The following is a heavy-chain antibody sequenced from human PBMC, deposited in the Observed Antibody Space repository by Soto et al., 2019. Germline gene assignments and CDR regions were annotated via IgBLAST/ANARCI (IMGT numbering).Heavy chain of an antibody. V-gene: IGHV3-64*02. CDR1: GFTFSDYA. D-gene: IGHD3-22*01. J-gene: IGHJ4*02. CDR2: INNYGDKT. Sequence: PGGSLRLSCVASGFTFSDYALHWVRQAPGKGLEYVSAINNYGDKTYYADAVKGRFTISRDNSKNTLHLQMGSLRVDDMGLYYCARRHYDDSPYPLYYLDLWGQGALVTVSS. CDR3: ARRHYDDSPYPLYYLDL.